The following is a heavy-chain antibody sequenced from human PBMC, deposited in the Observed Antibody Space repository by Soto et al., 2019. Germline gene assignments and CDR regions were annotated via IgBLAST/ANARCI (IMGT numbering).Heavy chain of an antibody. Sequence: VSVQVSGRASGCIFSHFDMNWFRHAPGQGLEWMGWSNPNSGGTNYAQKFQGRVTRPTDTSISTAYMELARLTADGTAGYYCARPYCGTNRCHNGFDPWGHGTPVTVSS. V-gene: IGHV1-2*02. CDR3: ARPYCGTNRCHNGFDP. CDR2: SNPNSGGT. D-gene: IGHD2-8*01. J-gene: IGHJ5*02. CDR1: GCIFSHFD.